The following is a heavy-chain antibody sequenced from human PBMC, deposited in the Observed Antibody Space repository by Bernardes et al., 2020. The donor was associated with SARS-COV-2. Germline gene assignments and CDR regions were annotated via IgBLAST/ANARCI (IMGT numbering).Heavy chain of an antibody. V-gene: IGHV3-11*05. D-gene: IGHD3-9*01. Sequence: GGSLRLFCSSSGFIFSDSYMSWIRQAPGKGLEWISYISGETGYTNYAGSVKGRFTISRDNARNSLYLQMTNLRADDTATYFCARDTSRFTASMDFESWGQGTLVTVSS. CDR1: GFIFSDSY. CDR3: ARDTSRFTASMDFES. CDR2: ISGETGYT. J-gene: IGHJ4*02.